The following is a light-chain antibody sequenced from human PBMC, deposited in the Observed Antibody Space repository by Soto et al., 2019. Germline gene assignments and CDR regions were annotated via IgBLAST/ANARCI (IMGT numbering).Light chain of an antibody. CDR3: QQFNTKPLT. CDR1: QGIGTA. Sequence: IQLTQSPSTLSAAVGDRVTITCRASQGIGTALAWYHQRPGNSPDLLVYDASTLQSGVPSRFSGSGSETDFSLTISGLQPEDFGHYYCQQFNTKPLTFGGGTRVEIK. CDR2: DAS. J-gene: IGKJ4*01. V-gene: IGKV1-13*02.